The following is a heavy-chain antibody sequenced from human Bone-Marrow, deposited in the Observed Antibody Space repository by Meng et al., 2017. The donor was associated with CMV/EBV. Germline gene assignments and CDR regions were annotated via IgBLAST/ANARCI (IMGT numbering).Heavy chain of an antibody. CDR1: GYTFTNYG. Sequence: ASVKVSCKASGYTFTNYGISWVRQAPGQGLAWMGWISAYNGNTNYAQKLQGRVTMTTDTSTSTAYMELRSLRSDDTAVYYCARDDRTTYYDFWSGGSGMDVWGQGTTVTVSS. CDR2: ISAYNGNT. CDR3: ARDDRTTYYDFWSGGSGMDV. V-gene: IGHV1-18*01. D-gene: IGHD3-3*01. J-gene: IGHJ6*02.